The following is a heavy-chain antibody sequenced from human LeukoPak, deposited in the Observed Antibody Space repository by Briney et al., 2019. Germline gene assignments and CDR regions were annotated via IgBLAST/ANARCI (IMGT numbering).Heavy chain of an antibody. J-gene: IGHJ5*02. D-gene: IGHD1-1*01. CDR2: IIPIFGTA. CDR1: GGTFSSYA. CDR3: ARDLQFGTTGRGWFDP. Sequence: WASVKVSCKASGGTFSSYAISWVRQAPGQGLEWMGGIIPIFGTANYAQKFQGRVTITADESTSTAYMELSSLRSEDTAVYYCARDLQFGTTGRGWFDPWGQGTLVTVSS. V-gene: IGHV1-69*13.